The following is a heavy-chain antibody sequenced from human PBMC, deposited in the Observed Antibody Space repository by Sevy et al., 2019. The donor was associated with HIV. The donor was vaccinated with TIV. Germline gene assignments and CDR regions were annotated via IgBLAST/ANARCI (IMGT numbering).Heavy chain of an antibody. V-gene: IGHV3-30-3*01. D-gene: IGHD3-16*02. CDR2: ISYDGSKK. Sequence: GGSLRLSCAASGFTFSSYAMHWVRQAPGKGLEWVAVISYDGSKKYYADSVKGRFTISRDNSKNTLYLQMNSLRAEDTAVYYCARGSDDYVWGSYRAVDYWGQGTLVTVSS. CDR1: GFTFSSYA. CDR3: ARGSDDYVWGSYRAVDY. J-gene: IGHJ4*02.